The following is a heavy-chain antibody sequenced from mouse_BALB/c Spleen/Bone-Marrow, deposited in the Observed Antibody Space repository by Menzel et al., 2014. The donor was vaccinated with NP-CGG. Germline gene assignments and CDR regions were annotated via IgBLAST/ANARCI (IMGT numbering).Heavy chain of an antibody. V-gene: IGHV5-6-5*01. D-gene: IGHD1-1*01. Sequence: EVQLVESGGGLVKPGGSLKLSCAASGFTFSTYAMSWVRQTPEKRLEWVASLYSGGSTYYPDSVKGRFTISRDNARNILYLQMNSLRSEDTAMYYCARRYYGYWYFDVWGAGTTVTVSS. CDR2: LYSGGST. CDR3: ARRYYGYWYFDV. J-gene: IGHJ1*01. CDR1: GFTFSTYA.